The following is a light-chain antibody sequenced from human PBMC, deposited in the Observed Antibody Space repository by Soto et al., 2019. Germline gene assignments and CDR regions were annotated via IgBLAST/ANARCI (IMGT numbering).Light chain of an antibody. V-gene: IGLV2-14*01. Sequence: QSALTQPASVSGSPGQSITISCTGTSSDVGGYNYVSWYQQHPDKAPKLIIYEVTNRPSGVSHRFSGSKSGSTASLTISGLQAEDEADYYCSSYTSSSTVLFGGGTKLTVL. J-gene: IGLJ2*01. CDR1: SSDVGGYNY. CDR2: EVT. CDR3: SSYTSSSTVL.